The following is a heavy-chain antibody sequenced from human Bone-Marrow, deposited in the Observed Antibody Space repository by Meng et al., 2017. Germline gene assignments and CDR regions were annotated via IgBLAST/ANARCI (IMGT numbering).Heavy chain of an antibody. V-gene: IGHV4-59*01. CDR2: IYYSGST. CDR3: ARDRDGSDY. J-gene: IGHJ4*02. CDR1: GGSISSYY. D-gene: IGHD1-1*01. Sequence: SETLSLTCTVSGGSISSYYWSWIRQPPGKGLEWIGYIYYSGSTNYNPSLKSRVTISVDTSKNQFSLKLSSVTAADTAVYYWARDRDGSDYWGQGTLVTGSS.